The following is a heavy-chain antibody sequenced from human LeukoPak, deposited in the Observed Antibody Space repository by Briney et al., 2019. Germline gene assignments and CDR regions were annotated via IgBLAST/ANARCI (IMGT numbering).Heavy chain of an antibody. CDR1: GFTFSSYW. CDR3: AKDDNYIRFLS. Sequence: GGSLRLSCAASGFTFSSYWMHWVRQAPGKGLVWVSRINSDGSSTSYADSVKGRFTISRDNSKNTLYLQMNSLRAEDTAVYYCAKDDNYIRFLSWGQGTLVTVSS. D-gene: IGHD3-16*01. J-gene: IGHJ5*02. CDR2: INSDGSST. V-gene: IGHV3-74*01.